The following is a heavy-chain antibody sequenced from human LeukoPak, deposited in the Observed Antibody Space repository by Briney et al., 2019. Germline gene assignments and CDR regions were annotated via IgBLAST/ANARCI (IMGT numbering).Heavy chain of an antibody. CDR3: ASDGSGAEYYYYGMDV. J-gene: IGHJ6*02. CDR1: GGSISSSSYY. Sequence: SETLSLTCTVSGGSISSSSYYWGWIRQPPGKGLEWIGSIYYSGSTYYNPSLKSRVTISVDTSKNQFSLKLSSVTAADTAVYYRASDGSGAEYYYYGMDVWGQGTTVTISS. CDR2: IYYSGST. D-gene: IGHD1-1*01. V-gene: IGHV4-39*01.